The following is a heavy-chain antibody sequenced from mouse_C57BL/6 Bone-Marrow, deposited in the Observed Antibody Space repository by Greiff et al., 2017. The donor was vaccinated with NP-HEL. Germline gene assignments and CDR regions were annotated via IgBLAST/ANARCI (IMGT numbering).Heavy chain of an antibody. CDR3: ASNYAHYYAMDY. J-gene: IGHJ4*01. V-gene: IGHV1-55*01. Sequence: QVQLQQSGAELVKPGASVKMSCKASGYTFTSYWITWVKQRPGQGLEWIGDIYPGSGSTNYNEKFKSKATLTVDTSSSTAYMQLSSLTSEDSAVYYCASNYAHYYAMDYWGQGTSVTVSS. D-gene: IGHD1-1*01. CDR1: GYTFTSYW. CDR2: IYPGSGST.